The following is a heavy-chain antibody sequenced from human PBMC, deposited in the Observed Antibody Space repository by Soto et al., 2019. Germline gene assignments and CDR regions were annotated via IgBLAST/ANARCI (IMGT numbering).Heavy chain of an antibody. CDR3: AKDTGAVAGLSHYYYGMDV. D-gene: IGHD6-19*01. CDR2: ISWNSGSI. Sequence: EVQLVESGGGLVQPGRSLRLSCAASGFTFDDYAMHWVRQAPGKGLEWVAGISWNSGSIGYADSVKGRFTISRDNAKNSLYLQMNSLRAEDTALYYCAKDTGAVAGLSHYYYGMDVWGQGTTVTVSS. CDR1: GFTFDDYA. J-gene: IGHJ6*02. V-gene: IGHV3-9*01.